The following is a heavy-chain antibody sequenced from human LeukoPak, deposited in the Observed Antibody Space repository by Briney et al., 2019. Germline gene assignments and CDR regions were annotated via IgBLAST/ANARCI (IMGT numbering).Heavy chain of an antibody. J-gene: IGHJ4*02. CDR1: GYTFTSYD. Sequence: GASVKVSCKASGYTFTSYDINWVRQATGQGLEWMGWMNPNSGNTGYAQKFQGRVTMTRNTSISTAYMELSRLRSDDTAVYYCARDVSPASGPPDYWGQGTLVTVSS. V-gene: IGHV1-8*01. D-gene: IGHD6-19*01. CDR3: ARDVSPASGPPDY. CDR2: MNPNSGNT.